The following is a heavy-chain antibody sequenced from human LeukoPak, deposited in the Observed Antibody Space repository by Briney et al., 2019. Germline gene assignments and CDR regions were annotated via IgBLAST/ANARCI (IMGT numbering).Heavy chain of an antibody. CDR1: GFTFSSYG. Sequence: GGTLRLSCAASGFTFSSYGMSWVRQAPGKGLEWVSSISRSAGATYYADSVKGRFTISRDNSRNTLSLHMNSLRAEDTAVYFCAKHAGGHDLDALDIWGQGTMVTVSS. J-gene: IGHJ3*02. D-gene: IGHD2-2*01. CDR2: ISRSAGAT. CDR3: AKHAGGHDLDALDI. V-gene: IGHV3-23*01.